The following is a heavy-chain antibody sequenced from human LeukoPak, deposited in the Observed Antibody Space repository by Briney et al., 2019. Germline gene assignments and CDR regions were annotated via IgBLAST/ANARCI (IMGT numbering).Heavy chain of an antibody. CDR3: ARDLGDGYNDY. D-gene: IGHD5-24*01. J-gene: IGHJ4*02. CDR2: IYYSGST. V-gene: IGHV4-59*01. Sequence: SETLSLTCTVSGSSISSYYWSWIRQPPGKGLEWIGYIYYSGSTNYNPSLKSRVTISVDTSKNQFSLKLSSVTAADTAVYYCARDLGDGYNDYWGQGTLVTVSS. CDR1: GSSISSYY.